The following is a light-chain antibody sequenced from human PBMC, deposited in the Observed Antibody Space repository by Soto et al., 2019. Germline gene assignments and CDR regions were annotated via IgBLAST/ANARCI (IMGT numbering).Light chain of an antibody. CDR2: AAS. CDR3: QPANSFPLT. J-gene: IGKJ4*01. CDR1: QGIRSW. Sequence: DIQMTQSPSSVSSSVGDRVTITCRASQGIRSWLAWYQQKPGKSPKLLLYAASSLQSGVPTRFSGSGSGTDFSLTISSLQPEDFAAYYCQPANSFPLTFGGGTKVEIK. V-gene: IGKV1-12*01.